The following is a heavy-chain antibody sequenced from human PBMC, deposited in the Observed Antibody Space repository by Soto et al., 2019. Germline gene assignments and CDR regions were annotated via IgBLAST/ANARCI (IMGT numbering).Heavy chain of an antibody. CDR2: ISGSGGST. J-gene: IGHJ4*02. V-gene: IGHV3-23*01. CDR3: AQDIREYSGYDLAFDY. CDR1: EFTCSSYA. Sequence: GGFLRLSYAASEFTCSSYAMSCVRQAPGKGLEWVSAISGSGGSTYYADSVKGRFTISIDNSKNTLYLQMNSLRADDTAVYYCAQDIREYSGYDLAFDYWGQRTLVTVS. D-gene: IGHD5-12*01.